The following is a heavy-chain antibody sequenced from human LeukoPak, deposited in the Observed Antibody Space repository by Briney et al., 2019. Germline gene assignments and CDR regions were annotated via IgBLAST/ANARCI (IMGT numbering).Heavy chain of an antibody. V-gene: IGHV4-61*01. Sequence: SETLSLTCTVSGASVSSGSYYWSWIRQPPGKGLEWIGYIYYSGNTDYNPSLKSRVTISVDTSKNQLSLKLSSVTAADTAVYYCARDSSGRYDYFDYWGQGTLVTVSS. J-gene: IGHJ4*02. CDR1: GASVSSGSYY. CDR2: IYYSGNT. D-gene: IGHD6-19*01. CDR3: ARDSSGRYDYFDY.